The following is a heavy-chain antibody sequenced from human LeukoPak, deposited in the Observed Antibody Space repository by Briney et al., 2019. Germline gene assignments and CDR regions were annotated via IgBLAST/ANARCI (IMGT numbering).Heavy chain of an antibody. CDR2: IYYSGST. CDR3: ARSDGYGLVGI. CDR1: GGSIRSYY. J-gene: IGHJ3*02. D-gene: IGHD3-10*01. V-gene: IGHV4-59*12. Sequence: SETLSLTCTVSGGSIRSYYWSWIRQPPGKGLEWIGYIYYSGSTNYNPSLKSRVTISVDTSKNHFSLTLSSVTAADTAVYYCARSDGYGLVGIWGQGTMVTVSS.